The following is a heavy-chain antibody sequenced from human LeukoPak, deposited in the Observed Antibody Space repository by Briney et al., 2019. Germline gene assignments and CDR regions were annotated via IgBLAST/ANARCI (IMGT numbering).Heavy chain of an antibody. D-gene: IGHD6-19*01. V-gene: IGHV4-38-2*01. CDR2: IYHSGST. CDR3: ARVAAVAGADY. CDR1: GYSISSGYY. Sequence: SETLSLTCAVSGYSISSGYYWGWIRQPPGKGLEWIGSIYHSGSTYYNPSLKSRVTISVDTSKNQSSLKLSSVTAADTAVYYCARVAAVAGADYWGQGTLVTVSS. J-gene: IGHJ4*02.